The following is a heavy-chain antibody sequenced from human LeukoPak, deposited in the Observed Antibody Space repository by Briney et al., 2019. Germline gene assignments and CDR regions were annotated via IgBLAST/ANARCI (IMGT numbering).Heavy chain of an antibody. CDR1: GFTFSKYW. J-gene: IGHJ4*02. D-gene: IGHD5-18*01. Sequence: GSLRLSCAASGFTFSKYWMSWVRQAPGKGPEWVANIKQDGSEKNYVDSVKGRFTISRDNAKNSLYLQMNSLRAEDTAVYFCARGLRGYSYGYIDSWGQGTLVTVSS. CDR3: ARGLRGYSYGYIDS. V-gene: IGHV3-7*04. CDR2: IKQDGSEK.